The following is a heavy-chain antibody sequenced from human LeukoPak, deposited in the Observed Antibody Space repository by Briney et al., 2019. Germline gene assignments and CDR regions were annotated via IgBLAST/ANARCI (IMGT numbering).Heavy chain of an antibody. CDR2: IGGSGGST. J-gene: IGHJ4*02. Sequence: GGSLRLSCAASGFTFSSYAMSWVRQAPGKGLEWVSGIGGSGGSTYYADSAKGRFTISRDNSKNTVYLQMSSLRAEDTAVYYCAKARQWELPSFDYWGQGTLVTVSS. D-gene: IGHD1-26*01. V-gene: IGHV3-23*01. CDR3: AKARQWELPSFDY. CDR1: GFTFSSYA.